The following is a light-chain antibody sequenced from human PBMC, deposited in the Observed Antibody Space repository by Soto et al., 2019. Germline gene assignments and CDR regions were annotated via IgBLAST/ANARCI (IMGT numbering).Light chain of an antibody. CDR3: SSYAGNNKLI. Sequence: QSALTQPPSASGSPGQSVTFSCTGSSSDIGSYNFVSWYQQHPGKAPKLLIYEVSKRPSGVPDRFSASTSGNTASLTVSGLQAEDSADYYCSSYAGNNKLIFGGGTKLTVL. CDR1: SSDIGSYNF. J-gene: IGLJ2*01. CDR2: EVS. V-gene: IGLV2-8*01.